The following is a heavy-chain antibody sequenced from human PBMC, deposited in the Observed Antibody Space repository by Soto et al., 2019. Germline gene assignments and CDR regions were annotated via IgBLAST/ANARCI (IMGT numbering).Heavy chain of an antibody. CDR3: ARARFQLLLPYYSGMDV. CDR1: GGSISSYY. Sequence: QVQLQQSGPGLVKPSETLSLTCTVSGGSISSYYWSWIRQPPGKGLDWIGYIYYTEKTNYNPSLKSRVTISVDTSKNQFSLKLRSVTAADTGVYFCARARFQLLLPYYSGMDVWGQGTAVTVSS. D-gene: IGHD2-15*01. J-gene: IGHJ6*02. CDR2: IYYTEKT. V-gene: IGHV4-59*01.